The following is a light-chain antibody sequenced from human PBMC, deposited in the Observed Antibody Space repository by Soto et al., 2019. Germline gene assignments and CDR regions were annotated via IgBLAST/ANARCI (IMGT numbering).Light chain of an antibody. Sequence: EIVLTQSPATLSLSPGERATLSCRASQSVGSDLAWYQQKPGQAPRLIIYDASKRDTGIPGRFSGIGSGADFTLTITSLEPEDFAVYYCQQRSSWPLTFGQGTRLEIK. J-gene: IGKJ5*01. CDR1: QSVGSD. CDR2: DAS. V-gene: IGKV3-11*01. CDR3: QQRSSWPLT.